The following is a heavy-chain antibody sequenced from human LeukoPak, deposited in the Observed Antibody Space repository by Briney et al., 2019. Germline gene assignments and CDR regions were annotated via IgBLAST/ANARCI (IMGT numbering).Heavy chain of an antibody. CDR3: ARVPRGDRMMPIDY. V-gene: IGHV3-33*01. CDR2: IWYDGSNK. J-gene: IGHJ4*02. Sequence: GGSLRLSCAASGFTFSSYGMHWVRQAPGKGLEWVAVIWYDGSNKYYADSVKGRFTISRDNSKSTLYLQMNSLRAEDTAVYYCARVPRGDRMMPIDYWGQGTLVTVSS. CDR1: GFTFSSYG. D-gene: IGHD2-21*02.